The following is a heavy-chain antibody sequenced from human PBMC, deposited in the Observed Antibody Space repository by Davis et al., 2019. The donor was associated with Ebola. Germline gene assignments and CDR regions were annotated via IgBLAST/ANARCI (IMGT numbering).Heavy chain of an antibody. CDR1: GVSFSGYY. CDR2: INHSGRT. V-gene: IGHV4-34*01. J-gene: IGHJ6*02. Sequence: MPSENLSLTCAVYGVSFSGYYWNWIRQPPGKGLEWIGEINHSGRTNYNPSLKSRVTMSVDTSKNQFSLRVRSVTAADTAVYYCARGGGYGGYGMDVWGQGTTVTVSS. D-gene: IGHD6-25*01. CDR3: ARGGGYGGYGMDV.